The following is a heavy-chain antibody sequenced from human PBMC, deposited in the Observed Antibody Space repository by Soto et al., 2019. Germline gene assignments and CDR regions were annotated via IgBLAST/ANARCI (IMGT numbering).Heavy chain of an antibody. Sequence: ASVKVSCKASGYTFTSYYMHCVRQAPGQGLEWMGIINPSGGSTSCAQKFQGRVTMTRDTSTSTVYMELSSLRSEDTAVYYCAREVILWFGELLLGGWFDPWGQGTLVTVSS. CDR1: GYTFTSYY. V-gene: IGHV1-46*01. CDR3: AREVILWFGELLLGGWFDP. J-gene: IGHJ5*02. D-gene: IGHD3-10*01. CDR2: INPSGGST.